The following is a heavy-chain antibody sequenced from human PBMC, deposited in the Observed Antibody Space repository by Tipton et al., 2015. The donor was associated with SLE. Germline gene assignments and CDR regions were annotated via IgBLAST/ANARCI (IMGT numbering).Heavy chain of an antibody. CDR1: GGSISSSNW. V-gene: IGHV4-4*02. CDR2: IYHSGST. J-gene: IGHJ4*02. CDR3: ARDEELGYFDY. D-gene: IGHD7-27*01. Sequence: TLSHTCAVSGGSISSSNWWSWVRQPPGKGLEWIGEIYHSGSTYYNPSLKSRVTISVDTSKNQFSLKLSSVTAADTAVYYCARDEELGYFDYWGQGTLVTVSS.